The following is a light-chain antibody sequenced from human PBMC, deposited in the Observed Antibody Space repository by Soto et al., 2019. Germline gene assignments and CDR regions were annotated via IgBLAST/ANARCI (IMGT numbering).Light chain of an antibody. J-gene: IGKJ2*01. CDR2: AAS. Sequence: DIQMTQSPSSPSVSVGDRVIITCRASQDINNFLAWYQQKPGEIPHLLIFAASTLQSGVPSRFSGSGSGTDFTLTISSLQPEDVATYYCQKYNSVPHTFGQGTKLEIK. V-gene: IGKV1-27*01. CDR3: QKYNSVPHT. CDR1: QDINNF.